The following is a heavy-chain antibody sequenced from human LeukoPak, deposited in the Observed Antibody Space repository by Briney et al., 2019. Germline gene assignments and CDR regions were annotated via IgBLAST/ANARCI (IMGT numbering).Heavy chain of an antibody. J-gene: IGHJ4*02. CDR1: GYTFTSYG. Sequence: ASVTVSCKASGYTFTSYGIRWVRQAPGQGLEGMGWISAYNGNTNYAQKLQGRVTMTTDTSTSTAYMELRSLRSDDTAVYYCARATYYYDSSGYPLDYWGQGTLVTVSS. CDR3: ARATYYYDSSGYPLDY. CDR2: ISAYNGNT. V-gene: IGHV1-18*01. D-gene: IGHD3-22*01.